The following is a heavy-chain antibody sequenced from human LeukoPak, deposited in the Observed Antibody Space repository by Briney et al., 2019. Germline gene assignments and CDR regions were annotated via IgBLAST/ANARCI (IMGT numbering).Heavy chain of an antibody. CDR1: GGSISSGDYY. J-gene: IGHJ4*02. D-gene: IGHD4-17*01. Sequence: KTSQTLSLTCTVSGGSISSGDYYWSWIRQPPGKGLEWIGYIYYSGSTYYNPSLKSRVTISVDTSKNQFSLKLSSVTAADTAVYYCARTRGVPYGDYLNDYWGQGTLVTVSS. CDR3: ARTRGVPYGDYLNDY. CDR2: IYYSGST. V-gene: IGHV4-30-4*08.